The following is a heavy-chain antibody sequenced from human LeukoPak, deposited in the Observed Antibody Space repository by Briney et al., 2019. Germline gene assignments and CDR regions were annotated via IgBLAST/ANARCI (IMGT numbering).Heavy chain of an antibody. CDR1: GFTFSSYW. D-gene: IGHD3-22*01. V-gene: IGHV3-7*01. J-gene: IGHJ4*02. CDR2: IKQDGSEK. Sequence: GGSLRLSCAASGFTFSSYWMSWVRQAPGKGLEWVANIKQDGSEKYYVDSVKGRFTISRDDAKNSLYLQMNSLRAEDTAVYYCARERITMIVVVADYWGQGTLVTVSS. CDR3: ARERITMIVVVADY.